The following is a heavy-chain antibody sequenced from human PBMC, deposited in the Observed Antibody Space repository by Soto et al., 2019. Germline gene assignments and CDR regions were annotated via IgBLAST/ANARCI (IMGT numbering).Heavy chain of an antibody. CDR3: ASHYDFWSAERPTSDGMDV. Sequence: QVQLVQSGAEVKKPGSSVKVSCKASGGTFSSYAISWVRQAPGQGLEWMGGIIPSLGTANYAQKFQGRVTITADESTSTAYMELSSLRSEDTAVYYCASHYDFWSAERPTSDGMDVWGQGTTVTVSS. CDR2: IIPSLGTA. J-gene: IGHJ6*02. D-gene: IGHD3-3*01. CDR1: GGTFSSYA. V-gene: IGHV1-69*01.